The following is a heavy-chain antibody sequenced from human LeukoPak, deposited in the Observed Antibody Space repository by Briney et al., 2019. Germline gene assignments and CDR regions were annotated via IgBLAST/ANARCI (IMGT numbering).Heavy chain of an antibody. CDR2: INHSGST. V-gene: IGHV4-34*01. J-gene: IGHJ4*02. D-gene: IGHD3-10*01. CDR3: ARLNGLLRFGVNPDY. CDR1: GGSFSGYY. Sequence: PSETLSLTCAVYGGSFSGYYWSWIRQPPGKGLEWIGEINHSGSTNYNPSLKSRVTISVDTSKNQFSLKLSSVTAADTAVYYCARLNGLLRFGVNPDYWGQGTLVTVSS.